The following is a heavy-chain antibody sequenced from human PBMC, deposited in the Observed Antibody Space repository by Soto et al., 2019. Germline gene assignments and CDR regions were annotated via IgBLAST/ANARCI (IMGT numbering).Heavy chain of an antibody. CDR1: GGSISSYY. V-gene: IGHV4-39*01. Sequence: SETLSLTCTVSGGSISSYYWGWIRQPPGKGLEWIGSIYYSGSTYYNPSLKSRVTISVDTSKNQFSLKLSSVTAADTAVYYCARGDSSGWYFDYWGQGALVT. D-gene: IGHD6-19*01. CDR3: ARGDSSGWYFDY. CDR2: IYYSGST. J-gene: IGHJ4*02.